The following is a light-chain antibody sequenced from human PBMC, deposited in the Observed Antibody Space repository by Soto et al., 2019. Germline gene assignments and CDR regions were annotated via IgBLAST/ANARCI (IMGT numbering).Light chain of an antibody. J-gene: IGKJ2*01. CDR3: QHYNTWPPYT. CDR1: ESVSSN. CDR2: GAS. Sequence: IVMTQSPATLSVSPGETATLSCMASESVSSNLAWYQQKGGQAPRLLIHGASTRATGIPARFSGSGSGTEYTLTITSLQSEDFAVYYCQHYNTWPPYTFGPGTKVDIK. V-gene: IGKV3-15*01.